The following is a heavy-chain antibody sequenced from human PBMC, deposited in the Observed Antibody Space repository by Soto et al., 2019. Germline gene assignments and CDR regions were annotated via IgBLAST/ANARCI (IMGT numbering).Heavy chain of an antibody. CDR3: ARDPQANYDYNYYGMDV. Sequence: ASVKVSCKASGYTFTSYGISWVRQAPGRGLEWMGWISAYNGNTNYAQRLQGRVTMTTDTSTSTAYMELRSLRSDDTAVYYCARDPQANYDYNYYGMDVWGQWTTVTVSS. CDR2: ISAYNGNT. D-gene: IGHD3-16*01. V-gene: IGHV1-18*01. J-gene: IGHJ6*02. CDR1: GYTFTSYG.